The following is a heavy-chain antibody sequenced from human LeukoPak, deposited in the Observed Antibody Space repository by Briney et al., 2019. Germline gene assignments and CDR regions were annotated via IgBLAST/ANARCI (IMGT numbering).Heavy chain of an antibody. Sequence: SETLSLTCTVSGGSISSYCWSWIRQPAGKGLEWIGRIYTSGSTNYNPSLKSRVTMSVDTSKNQFSLKLSSVTAADTAVYYCARDGRYYYDSSGYYDWFDPWGQGTLVTVSS. CDR3: ARDGRYYYDSSGYYDWFDP. D-gene: IGHD3-22*01. J-gene: IGHJ5*02. CDR1: GGSISSYC. CDR2: IYTSGST. V-gene: IGHV4-4*07.